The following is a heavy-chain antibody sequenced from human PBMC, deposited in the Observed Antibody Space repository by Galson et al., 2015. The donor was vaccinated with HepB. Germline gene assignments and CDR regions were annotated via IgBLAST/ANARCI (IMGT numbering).Heavy chain of an antibody. V-gene: IGHV3-23*01. Sequence: SLRLSCAASGFTFSSYAMSWVRQAPGKGLEWVSAISGSGGSTYYADSVKGRFTISRDNSKNTLYLQMNSLRAEDTAVYYCAKSMWSLGPYYYYMDVWVKGTTVTVSS. CDR2: ISGSGGST. CDR3: AKSMWSLGPYYYYMDV. CDR1: GFTFSSYA. D-gene: IGHD2/OR15-2a*01. J-gene: IGHJ6*03.